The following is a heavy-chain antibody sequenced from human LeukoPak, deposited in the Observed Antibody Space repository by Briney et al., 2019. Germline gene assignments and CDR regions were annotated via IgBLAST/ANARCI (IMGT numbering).Heavy chain of an antibody. Sequence: GGSLRLSCAASGFTFSSYGMHWVRQAPGKGLEWVAVIFYDGSNKYYADSVKGRFPISRDNSKNTLYLQMNSLRAEDTAVYYCAKPHYYDSSGYYSEYFQHWGQGTLVTVSS. CDR2: IFYDGSNK. V-gene: IGHV3-30*18. D-gene: IGHD3-22*01. J-gene: IGHJ1*01. CDR1: GFTFSSYG. CDR3: AKPHYYDSSGYYSEYFQH.